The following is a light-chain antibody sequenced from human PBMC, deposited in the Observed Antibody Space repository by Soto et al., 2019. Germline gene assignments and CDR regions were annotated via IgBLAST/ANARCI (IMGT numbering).Light chain of an antibody. Sequence: QSALTQPASVSGSPGQSITISCTGTSSDVGLYNYVSWYQQHPGKAPKLMIYEVSNRPSGDSNRFSGSKSGNTASLTISGLQAEDEADYYCSSYTTSGTLVFGGGTKLTVL. J-gene: IGLJ3*02. V-gene: IGLV2-14*01. CDR2: EVS. CDR1: SSDVGLYNY. CDR3: SSYTTSGTLV.